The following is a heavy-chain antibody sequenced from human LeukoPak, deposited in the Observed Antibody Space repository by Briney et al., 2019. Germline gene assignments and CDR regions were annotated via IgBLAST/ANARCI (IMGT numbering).Heavy chain of an antibody. V-gene: IGHV3-23*01. CDR1: GFTFSNYG. CDR2: ISGSGGGT. Sequence: GGSLRLSCAASGFTFSNYGMNWVRQAPGKGLEWVSAISGSGGGTFYADSVKGRFTISRDNSKNMLYLQMNSLRAEDTAVYYCTKCLKWFGERNNYYYYMDVWGKGTTVTISS. J-gene: IGHJ6*03. CDR3: TKCLKWFGERNNYYYYMDV. D-gene: IGHD3-10*01.